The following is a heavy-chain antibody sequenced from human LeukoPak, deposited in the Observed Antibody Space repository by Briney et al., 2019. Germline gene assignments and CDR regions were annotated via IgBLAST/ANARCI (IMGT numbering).Heavy chain of an antibody. V-gene: IGHV4-61*02. D-gene: IGHD5-12*01. CDR2: IYTSGST. J-gene: IGHJ3*02. CDR3: ARDHEDIVATIWGEGLNI. Sequence: SQTLSLTCTVSGGSISSGSYYWSWIRQPAGKGLEWIGRIYTSGSTNYNPSLKSRVTISVDTSKNRFSLNLSSVTAADTAVYYCARDHEDIVATIWGEGLNIWGQGTVVTVSS. CDR1: GGSISSGSYY.